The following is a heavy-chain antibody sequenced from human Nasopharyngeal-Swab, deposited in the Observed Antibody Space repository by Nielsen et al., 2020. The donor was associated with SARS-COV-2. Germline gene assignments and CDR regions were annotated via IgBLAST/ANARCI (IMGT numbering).Heavy chain of an antibody. CDR2: ISGSGGST. D-gene: IGHD2-2*02. CDR3: AKYIVVVPAAIEGGPYFDY. CDR1: GGSVSNYY. Sequence: GGSLRLSCAVYGGSVSNYYWSWVRQAPGKGLEWVSAISGSGGSTYYADSVKGRFTISRDNSKNTLYLQMNSLRAEDTAVYYCAKYIVVVPAAIEGGPYFDYWGQGTLVTVSS. V-gene: IGHV3-23*01. J-gene: IGHJ4*02.